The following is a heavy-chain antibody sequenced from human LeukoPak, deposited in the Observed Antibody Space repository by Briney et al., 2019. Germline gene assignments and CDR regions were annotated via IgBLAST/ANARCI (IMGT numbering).Heavy chain of an antibody. V-gene: IGHV3-21*01. Sequence: KAGGSLRLSCAASGFTFSSYSMNWVRQAPGKGLEWVSSISSSSSYIYYADSVKGRFTISRDNAKNSLYLQMNSLRAEDTAAYYCARDPVVGVLGGYYFDYWGQGTLVTVSS. CDR3: ARDPVVGVLGGYYFDY. D-gene: IGHD1-26*01. J-gene: IGHJ4*02. CDR1: GFTFSSYS. CDR2: ISSSSSYI.